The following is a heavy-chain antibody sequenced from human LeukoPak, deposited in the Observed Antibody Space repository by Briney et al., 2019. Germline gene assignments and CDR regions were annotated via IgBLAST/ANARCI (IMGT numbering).Heavy chain of an antibody. V-gene: IGHV3-15*01. CDR3: TTDPWQRPYFDY. CDR1: GFTFSNAW. J-gene: IGHJ4*02. Sequence: GGSLRLSCAASGFTFSNAWMSWVRQAPGKGLEWVGRIKSKTDGGTTDYAAPVKGRFTISRDDSKNTLYLQMNSLKTEDTAVYYCTTDPWQRPYFDYWGQGTLVTVSS. CDR2: IKSKTDGGTT. D-gene: IGHD5-12*01.